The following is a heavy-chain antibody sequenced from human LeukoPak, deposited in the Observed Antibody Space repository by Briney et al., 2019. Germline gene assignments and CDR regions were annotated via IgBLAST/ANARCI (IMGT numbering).Heavy chain of an antibody. J-gene: IGHJ4*02. Sequence: GGSLRLSCAASGFTFSSYWMNWVRQAPGKGLEWVGRIKSKTDGGTTDYAAPVRGRFTISRDDSKNTLYLQMNSLKTEDTAVYYCTTGWLRNSFDYWGQGTLVTVSS. CDR2: IKSKTDGGTT. V-gene: IGHV3-15*07. D-gene: IGHD5-12*01. CDR1: GFTFSSYW. CDR3: TTGWLRNSFDY.